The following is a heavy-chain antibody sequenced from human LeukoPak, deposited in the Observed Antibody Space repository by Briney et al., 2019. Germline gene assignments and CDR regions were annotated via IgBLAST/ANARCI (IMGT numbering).Heavy chain of an antibody. CDR3: ARGFSDYDGSDYAFSFY. CDR1: GYTFTGYY. D-gene: IGHD3-22*01. Sequence: GASVKVSCKASGYTFTGYYMHWVRQAPGQGLEWMGWINPNSGGTNYAQKFQGRVTMTRDTSISTAYMELSRLRSDDTAVYYCARGFSDYDGSDYAFSFYWGQGTLVTVSS. V-gene: IGHV1-2*02. J-gene: IGHJ4*02. CDR2: INPNSGGT.